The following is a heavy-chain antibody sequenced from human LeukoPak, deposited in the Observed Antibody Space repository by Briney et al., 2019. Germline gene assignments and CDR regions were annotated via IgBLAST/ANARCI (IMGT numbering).Heavy chain of an antibody. D-gene: IGHD3-22*01. V-gene: IGHV3-21*01. CDR3: ARGHSDSSAYYATHALDM. Sequence: GGSLRLSCAASGFTFSSYSMNWVRQAPGKGLEWVSSVSYRSSYVYYADSVRGRFTISRDNAKNSLYLQMNGLRAEDTAVYFCARGHSDSSAYYATHALDMWGQGTMVIFSS. CDR2: VSYRSSYV. CDR1: GFTFSSYS. J-gene: IGHJ3*02.